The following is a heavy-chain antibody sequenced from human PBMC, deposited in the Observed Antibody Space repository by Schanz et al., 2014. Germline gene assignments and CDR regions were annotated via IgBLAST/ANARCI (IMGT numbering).Heavy chain of an antibody. J-gene: IGHJ4*02. CDR3: ARDRGYCSGGSCLTFDY. Sequence: GQLLESGGGLIQPGGSLRLSCAASGFTFSSYAMSWVRQAPGKGLEWVAVISYDGSNKYYADSVKGRFTISRDNSKNTLYLQMNTLRAEDTAVYYCARDRGYCSGGSCLTFDYWGQGTLXTVSS. CDR2: ISYDGSNK. V-gene: IGHV3-30-3*01. CDR1: GFTFSSYA. D-gene: IGHD2-15*01.